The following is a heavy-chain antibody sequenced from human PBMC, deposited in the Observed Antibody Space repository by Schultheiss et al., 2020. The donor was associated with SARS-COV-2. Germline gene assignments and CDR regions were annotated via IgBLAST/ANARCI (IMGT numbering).Heavy chain of an antibody. V-gene: IGHV3-30*03. CDR2: ISYDGSNK. D-gene: IGHD2-21*01. Sequence: GESLKISCAASGFTFSSYWMSWVRQAPGKGLEWVAVISYDGSNKYYADSVKGRFTISRDNSKNTLYLQMNSLRAEDTAVYYCATHVAYPTGVDYWGQGTLVTVSS. CDR3: ATHVAYPTGVDY. CDR1: GFTFSSYW. J-gene: IGHJ4*02.